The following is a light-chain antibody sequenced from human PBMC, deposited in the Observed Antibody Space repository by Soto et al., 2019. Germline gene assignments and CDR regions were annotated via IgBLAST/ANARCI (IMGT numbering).Light chain of an antibody. CDR1: QSVSSSY. J-gene: IGKJ1*01. CDR3: QQYGSSPRT. Sequence: EIVLRQSPGTLSLSPGERATLSCRASQSVSSSYLAWYQQKPGQAPRPLVYGASSRATGIPDRFSGSGSGTDFTLTISRLEPEDFAVYYCQQYGSSPRTFGQGTKVEI. CDR2: GAS. V-gene: IGKV3-20*01.